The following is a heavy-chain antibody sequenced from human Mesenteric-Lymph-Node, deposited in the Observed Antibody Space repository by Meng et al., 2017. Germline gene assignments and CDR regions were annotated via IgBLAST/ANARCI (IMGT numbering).Heavy chain of an antibody. Sequence: SETLSLTCTVSGGSISSYYWSWIRQPPGKGLEWIGYIYYSGSTNYNPSLKSRVTISVDTSKNQFSLKLSSVTAADTAVYYCARFPAAMPADYYYGMDVWAKGPRSPSP. J-gene: IGHJ6*02. V-gene: IGHV4-59*01. CDR2: IYYSGST. CDR3: ARFPAAMPADYYYGMDV. D-gene: IGHD2-2*01. CDR1: GGSISSYY.